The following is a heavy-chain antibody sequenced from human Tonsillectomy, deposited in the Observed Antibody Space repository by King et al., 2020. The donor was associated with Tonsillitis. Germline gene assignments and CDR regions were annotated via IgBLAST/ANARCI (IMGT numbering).Heavy chain of an antibody. CDR2: IYHSGIT. D-gene: IGHD3-22*01. CDR1: GYSISSGHY. J-gene: IGHJ2*01. V-gene: IGHV4-38-2*02. CDR3: ARDGAHFYLDGSGYSNWYFDL. Sequence: QLQESGPGLVKPSETLSLTCVVSGYSISSGHYWGWIRQPPGMGLEWIGSIYHSGITYYNPSLKSRVTISVDTSKNQFSLKLSSVTAADTAVYYCARDGAHFYLDGSGYSNWYFDLWGRGTLVTVSS.